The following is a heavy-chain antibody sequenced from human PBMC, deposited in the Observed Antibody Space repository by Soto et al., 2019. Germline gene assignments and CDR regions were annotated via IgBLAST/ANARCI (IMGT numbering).Heavy chain of an antibody. D-gene: IGHD2-8*01. J-gene: IGHJ4*02. CDR3: ASLPLPGCINAVCYPFDY. CDR2: INPSGGST. Sequence: QVQLVQSGAEVKKPGASVKVSCKASGYTFTDYYIHWVRQAPGQGLEWMGMINPSGGSTEYAQKFRGRVTRARDTSTGTDYMELSSLRCEDTAVYYCASLPLPGCINAVCYPFDYWGQGTLVTVSS. V-gene: IGHV1-46*01. CDR1: GYTFTDYY.